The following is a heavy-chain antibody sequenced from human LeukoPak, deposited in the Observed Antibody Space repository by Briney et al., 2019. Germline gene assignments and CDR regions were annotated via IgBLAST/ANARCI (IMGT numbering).Heavy chain of an antibody. D-gene: IGHD6-13*01. CDR3: ARDGAAPGLYFDS. V-gene: IGHV3-7*01. J-gene: IGHJ4*02. Sequence: GGSLRLSCAASGFAFTNYWMNWVRQAPGKGLEWVASIKQDGSEKYYVDSVKGRLTISRDSAKNSLYLQMNSLRTEDTAVYYCARDGAAPGLYFDSWGQGTLVTVSS. CDR1: GFAFTNYW. CDR2: IKQDGSEK.